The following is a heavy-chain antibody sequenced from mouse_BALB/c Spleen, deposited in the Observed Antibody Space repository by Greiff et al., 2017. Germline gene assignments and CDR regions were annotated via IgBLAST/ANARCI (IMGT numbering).Heavy chain of an antibody. J-gene: IGHJ4*01. CDR2: ISYSGST. D-gene: IGHD1-1*01. CDR1: GYSITSDYA. V-gene: IGHV3-2*02. CDR3: ARRAIITTVPYAMDY. Sequence: DVKLVESGPGLVKPSQSLSLTCTVTGYSITSDYAWNWIRQFPGNKLEWMGYISYSGSTSYNPSLKSRISITRDTSKNQFFLQLNSVTTEDTATYYCARRAIITTVPYAMDYWGQGTSVTVSS.